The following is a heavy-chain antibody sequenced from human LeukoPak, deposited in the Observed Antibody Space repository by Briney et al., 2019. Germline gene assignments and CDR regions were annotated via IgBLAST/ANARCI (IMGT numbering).Heavy chain of an antibody. Sequence: GGSLRLSCAASGFTFSSYWMSWVREAPGKGLEWVANIKQDGSEKYYVDSVKGRFTISRDNAKNSLYLRMNSLRAEDTAVYYCARDLMRDDFWRVTDYWGQGILVTVSS. V-gene: IGHV3-7*01. CDR3: ARDLMRDDFWRVTDY. CDR2: IKQDGSEK. D-gene: IGHD3-3*01. J-gene: IGHJ4*02. CDR1: GFTFSSYW.